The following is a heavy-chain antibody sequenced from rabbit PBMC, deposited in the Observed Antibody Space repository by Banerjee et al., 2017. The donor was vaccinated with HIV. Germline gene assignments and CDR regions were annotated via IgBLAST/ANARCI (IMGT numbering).Heavy chain of an antibody. V-gene: IGHV1S43*01. CDR3: ARSAYGSISYWNL. J-gene: IGHJ4*01. CDR2: IYAGSSGNT. D-gene: IGHD8-1*01. Sequence: QQQLEESGGGLVKPEGSLTLTCTASGFTISSNYYMCWVRQAPGKGLEWIGCIYAGSSGNTYYASWVNGRFTISRSTSLNTVDLKMTSLTAADTATYFCARSAYGSISYWNLWGPGTLVTVS. CDR1: GFTISSNYY.